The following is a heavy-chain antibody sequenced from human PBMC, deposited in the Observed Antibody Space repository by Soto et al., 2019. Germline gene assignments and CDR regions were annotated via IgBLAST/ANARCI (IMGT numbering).Heavy chain of an antibody. Sequence: QVQLVQSGAELKNPGASVKVSCKASGYTFTDYYVHWLRLAPGQGLEWMGWSNAKSGGTHYAQKFQGCITLTRYTFVSPAYMELNRLKSDDAAVFFCARGDSGWSPFHVWGQGTLVNVSS. CDR2: SNAKSGGT. CDR1: GYTFTDYY. D-gene: IGHD6-19*01. J-gene: IGHJ4*02. CDR3: ARGDSGWSPFHV. V-gene: IGHV1-2*04.